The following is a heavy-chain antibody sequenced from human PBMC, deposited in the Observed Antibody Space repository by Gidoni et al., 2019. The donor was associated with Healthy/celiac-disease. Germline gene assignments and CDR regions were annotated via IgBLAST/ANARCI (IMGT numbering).Heavy chain of an antibody. J-gene: IGHJ5*02. V-gene: IGHV3-21*01. CDR2: ISSSSSYI. CDR1: GFPFSSYG. CDR3: AREGVQYNWFDP. D-gene: IGHD1-1*01. Sequence: EVQLVESGGGLVKPGGSLRPSWAASGFPFSSYGMNWVRQAPGKGLEWVSSISSSSSYIYYADSVKGRFTISRDNAKNSLYLQMNSLRAEDTAVYYCAREGVQYNWFDPWGQGTLVTVSS.